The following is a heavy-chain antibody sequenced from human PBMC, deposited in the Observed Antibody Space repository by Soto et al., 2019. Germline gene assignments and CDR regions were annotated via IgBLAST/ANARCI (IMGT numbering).Heavy chain of an antibody. D-gene: IGHD1-1*01. CDR1: GFTFSNAW. Sequence: GESLKISCAASGFTFSNAWMSWVRQAPGKGLEWVGRIKSKTDGGTTDYAAPVKGRFTISRDDSKNTLYLQMNSLKTEDTAVYYCTRKLSNWYFDLWGRGTLVTVSS. CDR3: TRKLSNWYFDL. V-gene: IGHV3-15*01. J-gene: IGHJ2*01. CDR2: IKSKTDGGTT.